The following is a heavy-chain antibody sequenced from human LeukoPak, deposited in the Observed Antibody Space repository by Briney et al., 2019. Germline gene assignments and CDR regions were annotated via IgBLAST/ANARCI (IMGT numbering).Heavy chain of an antibody. Sequence: SETLSLTCDVSGSSISSRSYYWGCIRQPPGKGLEWIGTIYYSGSTDYNPSLNRRVTISVDTSNNQFSLKLSSVTAADTAVYYCALGYTSGWYYFDIWGRGTLVTVSS. D-gene: IGHD6-19*01. CDR3: ALGYTSGWYYFDI. J-gene: IGHJ2*01. CDR2: IYYSGST. CDR1: GSSISSRSYY. V-gene: IGHV4-39*01.